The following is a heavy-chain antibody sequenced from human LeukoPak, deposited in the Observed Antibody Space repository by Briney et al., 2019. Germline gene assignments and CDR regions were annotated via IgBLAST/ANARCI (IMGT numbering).Heavy chain of an antibody. J-gene: IGHJ6*02. Sequence: SQTLSLTCTVSGDSISRGGYYWSWLRQHPGKGLEWIGSISYSGSTYSKSSLKSRLTISADTSKNQFSLRLNSVTAADTAVYYCARDGSAARPYYYYGMDVWGLGTTVTVSS. CDR1: GDSISRGGYY. CDR2: ISYSGST. CDR3: ARDGSAARPYYYYGMDV. V-gene: IGHV4-31*03. D-gene: IGHD6-6*01.